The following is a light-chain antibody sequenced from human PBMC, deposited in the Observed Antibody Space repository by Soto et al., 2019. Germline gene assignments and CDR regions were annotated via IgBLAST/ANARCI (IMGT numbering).Light chain of an antibody. J-gene: IGLJ2*01. CDR1: SSDVGGYNY. CDR3: SSYTSSSTLV. V-gene: IGLV2-14*01. Sequence: QSALTHPASVSRSPGQSITISCTGTSSDVGGYNYVSWYQQHPGKAPKLMIYEVSNRPSGVSNRFSGSKSGNTASLTISGLQAEDEADYYCSSYTSSSTLVFGGGTKVTV. CDR2: EVS.